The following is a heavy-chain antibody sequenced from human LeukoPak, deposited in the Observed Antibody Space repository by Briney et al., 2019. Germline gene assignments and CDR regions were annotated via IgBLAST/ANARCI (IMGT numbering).Heavy chain of an antibody. V-gene: IGHV4-59*01. CDR2: IYYSGST. CDR1: GGSISSYY. J-gene: IGHJ3*02. D-gene: IGHD3-3*01. CDR3: ASHYDFWSGPRAAFDI. Sequence: PSETLSLTCTVSGGSISSYYWSWIRQPPGKGLEWIGYIYYSGSTNYNPSLKSRVTISVDTSKNQFSLKLSSVTAADTAVYYCASHYDFWSGPRAAFDIWGQGTMVTVSS.